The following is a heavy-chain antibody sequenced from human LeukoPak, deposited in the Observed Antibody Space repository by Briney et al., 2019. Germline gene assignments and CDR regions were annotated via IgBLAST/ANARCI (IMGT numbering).Heavy chain of an antibody. CDR3: ARDRYYSSGDGGAFDI. J-gene: IGHJ3*02. Sequence: GGSLILSCAASGFTVSSNYLSWVRQAPGKGLEWVSVIYSGGSTYYADSVKGRFTISRDNSKNTLYLQMNSLRAEDTAVYYCARDRYYSSGDGGAFDIWGQGTMVTVSS. D-gene: IGHD6-19*01. V-gene: IGHV3-53*01. CDR1: GFTVSSNY. CDR2: IYSGGST.